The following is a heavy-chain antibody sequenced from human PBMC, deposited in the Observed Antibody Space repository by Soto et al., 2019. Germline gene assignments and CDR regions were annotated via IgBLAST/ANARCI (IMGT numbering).Heavy chain of an antibody. J-gene: IGHJ6*03. CDR3: ARGRMTTGYMDV. CDR2: MNPNSGNT. V-gene: IGHV1-8*01. Sequence: ASVKVSCKASGYTFTSYDINWVRQATGQGLEWMGWMNPNSGNTGYAQKFQGRVTMTRNTSISTAYMELSSLRSEDTAVYYCARGRMTTGYMDVWGKGTTVTVSS. CDR1: GYTFTSYD. D-gene: IGHD4-17*01.